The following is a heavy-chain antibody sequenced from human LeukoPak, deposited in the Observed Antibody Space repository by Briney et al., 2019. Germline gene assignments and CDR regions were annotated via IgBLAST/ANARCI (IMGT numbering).Heavy chain of an antibody. Sequence: SETLSLTCAVYGGSFSGYYWSWIRQPPGKGLEWIGEINHSGSTNYNPSLKSRVTISVDTSKNQFSLKLCSVTAADTAVYYCARGRAGYYPHYYYYMDVWGKGTTVTVSS. CDR1: GGSFSGYY. CDR3: ARGRAGYYPHYYYYMDV. D-gene: IGHD3-22*01. CDR2: INHSGST. V-gene: IGHV4-34*01. J-gene: IGHJ6*03.